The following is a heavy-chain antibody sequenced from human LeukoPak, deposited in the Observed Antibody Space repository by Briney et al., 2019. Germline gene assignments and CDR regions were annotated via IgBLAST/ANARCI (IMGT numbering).Heavy chain of an antibody. CDR2: IYYSGST. CDR3: ARVGGTNYYYYGMDV. D-gene: IGHD1-1*01. CDR1: GGSIKSNNW. Sequence: NPSGTLSLTCAVSGGSIKSNNWWSWVRQPPGKGLEWIGYIYYSGSTNYNPSLKSRVTISVDTSKNQFSLKLSSVTAADTAVYYCARVGGTNYYYYGMDVWGQGTTVTVSS. V-gene: IGHV4-4*02. J-gene: IGHJ6*02.